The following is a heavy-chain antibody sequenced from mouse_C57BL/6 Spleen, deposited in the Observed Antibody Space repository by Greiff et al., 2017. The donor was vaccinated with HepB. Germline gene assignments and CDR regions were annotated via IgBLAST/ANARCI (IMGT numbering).Heavy chain of an antibody. CDR3: ARGVTGEYYAMDY. Sequence: VQLQQSGPELVKPGASVKISCKASGYAFSSSWMNWVKQRPGKGLEWIGRIYPGDGDTNYNGKFKGKATLTADKSSSTAYMQLSSLTSEDSAVYFCARGVTGEYYAMDYWGQGTSVTVSS. CDR2: IYPGDGDT. J-gene: IGHJ4*01. CDR1: GYAFSSSW. V-gene: IGHV1-82*01. D-gene: IGHD2-2*01.